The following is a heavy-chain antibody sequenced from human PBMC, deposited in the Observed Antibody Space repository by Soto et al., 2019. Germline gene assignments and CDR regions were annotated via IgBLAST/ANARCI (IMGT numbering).Heavy chain of an antibody. D-gene: IGHD3-16*01. J-gene: IGHJ6*02. CDR1: GYIFVNYG. CDR3: VMVDNYVTPTPQDV. CDR2: ISAYTGNT. V-gene: IGHV1-18*01. Sequence: QVQLVQSGDEVKKPGASVKVSCKASGYIFVNYGIAWVRQAPGQGLEWMGWISAYTGNTNSASKVQGRLTMTTDTSTSTAYMDLGSLTSDDTAVYYCVMVDNYVTPTPQDVWGQGTTVTVSS.